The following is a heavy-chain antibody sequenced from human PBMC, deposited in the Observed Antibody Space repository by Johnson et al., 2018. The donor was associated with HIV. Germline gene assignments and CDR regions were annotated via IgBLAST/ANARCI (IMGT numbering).Heavy chain of an antibody. J-gene: IGHJ3*02. CDR2: TGTTGDT. Sequence: EVQLVESGGGVVQPGGSLILSCAASGLTFRNYDIHWVRQVPGNGLEWVAATGTTGDTYYPASVKGRFSISREDAKDALYLQLNRLRDGDTAVYYCVRESLRRIPVPGPGDAAFDIWGSGTLVTVSS. CDR3: VRESLRRIPVPGPGDAAFDI. D-gene: IGHD6-19*01. V-gene: IGHV3-13*01. CDR1: GLTFRNYD.